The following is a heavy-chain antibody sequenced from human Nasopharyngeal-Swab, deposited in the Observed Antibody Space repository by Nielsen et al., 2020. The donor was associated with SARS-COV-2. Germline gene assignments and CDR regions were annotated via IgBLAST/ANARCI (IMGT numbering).Heavy chain of an antibody. Sequence: WIRQPPGKGLEWIGEIYHSGSTNYNPSLKSRINIPLDKSKNQFSLKLRSVTAADTAVYYCARVIAWFDPWGQGTLVTVSS. D-gene: IGHD2-15*01. J-gene: IGHJ5*02. V-gene: IGHV4-4*02. CDR3: ARVIAWFDP. CDR2: IYHSGST.